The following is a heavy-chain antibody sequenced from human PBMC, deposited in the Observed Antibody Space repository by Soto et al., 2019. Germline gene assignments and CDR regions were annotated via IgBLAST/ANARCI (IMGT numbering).Heavy chain of an antibody. D-gene: IGHD2-15*01. CDR1: GFTVSSNY. V-gene: IGHV3-53*04. CDR2: IYSGGST. CDR3: ARAVVFSGTDDAFAL. Sequence: EVQLVESGGGLVQPGGSLRLSCAASGFTVSSNYMSWVRQAPGKGLEWVSVIYSGGSTYYADSVKGRFTISRHNSKNTVYVQRNGLRAEDTAVYYGARAVVFSGTDDAFALWGQGTMVTVS. J-gene: IGHJ3*01.